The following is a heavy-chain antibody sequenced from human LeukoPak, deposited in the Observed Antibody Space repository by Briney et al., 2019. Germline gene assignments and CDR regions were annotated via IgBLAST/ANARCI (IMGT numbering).Heavy chain of an antibody. J-gene: IGHJ4*02. CDR1: GYTFTGYY. V-gene: IGHV1-2*02. Sequence: ASVKVSCKASGYTFTGYYMHWVRQAPGQGLEWMGWINPNSGGTNYAQKFQGRVTMTRDTSISTAYMELSRLRSDDTAVYYCARDGIFGVGSWEGVGWLRRSSSWYPVSWGQGTLVTVSS. CDR2: INPNSGGT. CDR3: ARDGIFGVGSWEGVGWLRRSSSWYPVS. D-gene: IGHD6-13*01.